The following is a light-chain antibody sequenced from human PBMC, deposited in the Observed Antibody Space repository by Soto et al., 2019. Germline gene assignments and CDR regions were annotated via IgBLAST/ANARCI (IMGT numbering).Light chain of an antibody. CDR2: GAS. CDR1: QSVSSNH. V-gene: IGKV3-20*01. Sequence: ETVLTQSPGTLSLSPGERATLSCRACQSVSSNHLAWYQQKSGQAPRLLVYGASSRATGIPDRFSGSGSGTDFTLTITRLEPEDFAVYYCQQYATSHMYTFGQGTKLEIK. CDR3: QQYATSHMYT. J-gene: IGKJ2*01.